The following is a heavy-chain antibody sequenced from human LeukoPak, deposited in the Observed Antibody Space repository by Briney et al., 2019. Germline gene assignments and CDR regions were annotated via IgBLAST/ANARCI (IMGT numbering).Heavy chain of an antibody. CDR1: GVTLSTYA. CDR2: ISSSGSGDNT. J-gene: IGHJ3*01. Sequence: PGGSLRLSCAASGVTLSTYAMSWARQAPGKGLEWVSGISSSGSGDNTYYADSVKGRFTISRDNSKNTLYLQMNSLRAEDTAVYYCAKDYYYDPVDAFDVWGQGTMVSVSS. CDR3: AKDYYYDPVDAFDV. D-gene: IGHD3-22*01. V-gene: IGHV3-23*01.